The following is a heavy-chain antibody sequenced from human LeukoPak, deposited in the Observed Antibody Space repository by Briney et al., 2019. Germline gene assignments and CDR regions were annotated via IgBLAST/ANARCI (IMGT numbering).Heavy chain of an antibody. CDR2: ISDSGSDI. Sequence: NAGGSLRLSCAASGFTFSDYYMNWIRQAPGKGLEWVSYISDSGSDIYYADSVKGRFTISRDNAKNSLYLQMNSLRAEDTAVYYCARGAHYYDSSGYYSKGDYNWFDPWGQGTLVTVSS. V-gene: IGHV3-11*04. D-gene: IGHD3-22*01. CDR3: ARGAHYYDSSGYYSKGDYNWFDP. J-gene: IGHJ5*02. CDR1: GFTFSDYY.